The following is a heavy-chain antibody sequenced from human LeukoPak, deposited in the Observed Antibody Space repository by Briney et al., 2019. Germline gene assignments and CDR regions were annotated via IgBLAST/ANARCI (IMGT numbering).Heavy chain of an antibody. Sequence: SETLSLTCTVSGDSVSSGDYYWSWIRQPPGKGLEWIGYIYYSGSTYYNPSLKSRVTISIDTSKNQFSLKLSSVTAADTAVYYCARGGAAEYYFDYWGQGTLVTVSS. CDR1: GDSVSSGDYY. V-gene: IGHV4-30-4*01. CDR3: ARGGAAEYYFDY. CDR2: IYYSGST. D-gene: IGHD6-13*01. J-gene: IGHJ4*02.